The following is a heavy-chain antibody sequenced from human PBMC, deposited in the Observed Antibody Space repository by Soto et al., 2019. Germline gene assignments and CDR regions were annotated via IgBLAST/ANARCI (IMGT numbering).Heavy chain of an antibody. CDR3: ARGRYGDY. CDR2: ISAHNGNT. CDR1: GYIFTTYG. Sequence: QVHLVQSGAEVKKPGASVKVSCKGSGYIFTTYGITWVRQAPGQGLEWMGWISAHNGNTNYAQKLQGRVTVTRDTSTSTAYMELRNLRSXXXAVYYCARGRYGDYWGQGALVTVSS. D-gene: IGHD1-1*01. J-gene: IGHJ4*02. V-gene: IGHV1-18*01.